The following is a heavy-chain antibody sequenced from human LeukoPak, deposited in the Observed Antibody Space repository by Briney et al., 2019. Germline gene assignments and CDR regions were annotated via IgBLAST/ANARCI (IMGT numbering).Heavy chain of an antibody. Sequence: GGSLRLSCAASGFTFSSYAMHWVRRAPGKGLEWVAVISYDGSNKYYADSVKGRFTISRDNSKNTLYLQMNSLRAEDTAVYYCARDQYSSSSSQCLDYWGQGTLVTVSS. D-gene: IGHD6-6*01. J-gene: IGHJ4*02. V-gene: IGHV3-30*04. CDR2: ISYDGSNK. CDR3: ARDQYSSSSSQCLDY. CDR1: GFTFSSYA.